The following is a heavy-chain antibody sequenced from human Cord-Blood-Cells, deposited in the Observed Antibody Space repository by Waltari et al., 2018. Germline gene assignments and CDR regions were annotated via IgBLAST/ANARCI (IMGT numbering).Heavy chain of an antibody. CDR3: ARDYDFWSGYYSDI. CDR1: GYTFTGYY. V-gene: IGHV1-2*02. CDR2: IIPNVGGT. J-gene: IGHJ3*02. D-gene: IGHD3-3*01. Sequence: QVQLVQSGAEVKKPGASVKVSCKASGYTFTGYYMHWVRQAPGQGLEWMRWIIPNVGGTNSAQKCQGRLTMTRDTSISTSYMALSRLRADDTAVYYCARDYDFWSGYYSDIWGQGTMVTVSS.